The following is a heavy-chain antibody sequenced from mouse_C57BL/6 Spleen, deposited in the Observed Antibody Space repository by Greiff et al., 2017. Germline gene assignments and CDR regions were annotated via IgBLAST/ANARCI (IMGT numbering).Heavy chain of an antibody. CDR1: GFSFNTYA. CDR2: IRSKSNNYAT. CDR3: VRSFWDDWYFDV. V-gene: IGHV10-1*01. Sequence: EVQLMESGGGLVQPKGSLKLSCAASGFSFNTYAMNWVRQAPGKGLEWVARIRSKSNNYATYYADSVKDRFTISRDDSESMLYLQMNNLKTEDTAMYYCVRSFWDDWYFDVWGTGTTVTVSS. J-gene: IGHJ1*03. D-gene: IGHD4-1*01.